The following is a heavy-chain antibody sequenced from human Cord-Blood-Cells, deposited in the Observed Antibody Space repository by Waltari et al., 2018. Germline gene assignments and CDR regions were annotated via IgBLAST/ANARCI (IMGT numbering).Heavy chain of an antibody. V-gene: IGHV3-15*01. CDR3: TTETTRGAGLDY. Sequence: EVQLVESGGGLVKPGGSLRLSCAASGFTFSNAWMSSVRQAPGKGLEWVGRIKSKTDGGTTDYAAPVKGRFTISRDDSKNTLYLQMNSLKTEDTAVYYCTTETTRGAGLDYWGQGTLVTVSS. D-gene: IGHD6-19*01. CDR2: IKSKTDGGTT. CDR1: GFTFSNAW. J-gene: IGHJ4*02.